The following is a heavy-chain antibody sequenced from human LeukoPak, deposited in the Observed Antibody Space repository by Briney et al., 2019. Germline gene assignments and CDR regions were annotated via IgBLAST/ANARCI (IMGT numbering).Heavy chain of an antibody. V-gene: IGHV3-11*01. CDR1: GFTFSDYY. CDR3: ARDRSGGTYYYDSSGYSF. Sequence: GGSLRLSCAASGFTFSDYYMSWIRQAPGKGLAWVSYISSSGSTIYYADSVEGRFTISRDNAKNSLYLQMSSLRADDTAVYYCARDRSGGTYYYDSSGYSFWGQGTLVTVSS. CDR2: ISSSGSTI. J-gene: IGHJ4*02. D-gene: IGHD3-22*01.